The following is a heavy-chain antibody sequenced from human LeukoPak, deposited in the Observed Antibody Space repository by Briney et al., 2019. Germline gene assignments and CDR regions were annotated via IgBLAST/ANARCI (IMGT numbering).Heavy chain of an antibody. CDR1: GYIFASYY. Sequence: ASVNVSCKASGYIFASYYMHWVRQAPGQGLEWMGWMNPNSGNTGYAQKFQGRVTMTRNTSISTAYMELSSLRSEDTAVYYCARVSRGVIDYWGQGTLVTVSS. V-gene: IGHV1-8*01. CDR2: MNPNSGNT. D-gene: IGHD3-10*01. J-gene: IGHJ4*02. CDR3: ARVSRGVIDY.